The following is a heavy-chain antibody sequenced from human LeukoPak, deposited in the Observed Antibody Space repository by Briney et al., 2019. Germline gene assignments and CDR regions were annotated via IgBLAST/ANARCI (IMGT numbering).Heavy chain of an antibody. CDR1: GFTFSRYW. V-gene: IGHV3-7*05. D-gene: IGHD3-3*01. Sequence: GVSLRLSCAASGFTFSRYWMSWVRGAPGKGLEWVANIKQDGSENYYVDSVKGRFAISRDNPKNSLYLQMNSLRAEDTAVYYCALAWSGYYLAFWGQGTLVTVSS. J-gene: IGHJ4*02. CDR2: IKQDGSEN. CDR3: ALAWSGYYLAF.